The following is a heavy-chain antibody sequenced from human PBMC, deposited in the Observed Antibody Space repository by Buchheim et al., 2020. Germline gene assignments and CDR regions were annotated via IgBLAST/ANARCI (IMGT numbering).Heavy chain of an antibody. V-gene: IGHV3-23*01. J-gene: IGHJ4*02. D-gene: IGHD1-1*01. CDR1: GFTFNTYV. Sequence: EVQLLESGGGLVQPGGSLRLSCADSGFTFNTYVMIWVRQAPEKGLEWVSAISGSGGSTYYTDSVKGRFTISRDNSKNTLYMQMNSLRAEDTAVYYCAKEENELSDFWGQGTL. CDR3: AKEENELSDF. CDR2: ISGSGGST.